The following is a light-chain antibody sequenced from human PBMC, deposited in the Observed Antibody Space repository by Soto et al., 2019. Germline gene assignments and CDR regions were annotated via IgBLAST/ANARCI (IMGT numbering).Light chain of an antibody. CDR1: QSISSW. Sequence: DIQMTQSPSTLSASVGDRVTITCRASQSISSWLAWYQQKPGKAPKLLIYDASILESGVPSRFSGSGSGTEFTLTISSLQPDDFATYYCQQYNSYPWTFGQGTKVDI. J-gene: IGKJ1*01. CDR3: QQYNSYPWT. V-gene: IGKV1-5*01. CDR2: DAS.